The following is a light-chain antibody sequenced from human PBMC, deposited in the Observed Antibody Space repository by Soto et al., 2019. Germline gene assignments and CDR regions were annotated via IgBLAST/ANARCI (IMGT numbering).Light chain of an antibody. CDR2: AAS. J-gene: IGKJ1*01. V-gene: IGKV1-39*01. CDR3: QQYNSYQWT. CDR1: QSISNY. Sequence: IQMTQSPSSLSASVGDRVTITCRASQSISNYLNWYQQKPGKAPNLLISAASSLHRGVPSRFSGSGSGTEFTLTISSLQPDDFATYYCQQYNSYQWTFGQGTKVDIK.